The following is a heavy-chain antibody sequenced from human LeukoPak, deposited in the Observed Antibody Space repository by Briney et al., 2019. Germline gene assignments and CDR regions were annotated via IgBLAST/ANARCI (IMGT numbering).Heavy chain of an antibody. J-gene: IGHJ4*02. CDR1: GFTYEDYI. CDR3: VKDLSYESSGYVFEY. CDR2: ISWDGST. D-gene: IGHD3-22*01. V-gene: IGHV3-43*01. Sequence: PGGSLRLSCAASGFTYEDYIMHWVRQAPGKTLEGVALISWDGSTYYTGSVKGRFTISRDNSKNSLYLQMDTLRSEDTAFYYCVKDLSYESSGYVFEYWGQGALVTVSS.